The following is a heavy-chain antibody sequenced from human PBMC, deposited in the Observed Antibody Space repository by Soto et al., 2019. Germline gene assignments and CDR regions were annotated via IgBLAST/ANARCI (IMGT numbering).Heavy chain of an antibody. D-gene: IGHD6-25*01. CDR2: IIPIFGTA. V-gene: IGHV1-69*13. J-gene: IGHJ6*02. CDR3: ARGASRVSIAPGGMDV. CDR1: GYTFTSYG. Sequence: SVKVSCKASGYTFTSYGISWVRQAPGQGLEWMGGIIPIFGTANYAQKFQGRVTITADESTSTAYMELSSLRSEDTAVYYCARGASRVSIAPGGMDVWGQGTTVTVSS.